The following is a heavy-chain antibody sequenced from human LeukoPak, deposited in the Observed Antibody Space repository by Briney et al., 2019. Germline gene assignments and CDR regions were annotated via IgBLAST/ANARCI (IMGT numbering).Heavy chain of an antibody. CDR2: MSYEGTNK. CDR3: ARDVERLDYFDY. Sequence: PGGSLRLSWAASGFTFSGYGMHWVRQAPGKGLEWVAVMSYEGTNKYYADSVKGRFTISRDNSKNALYLQMNSLRAEDTAVYYCARDVERLDYFDYCGQGTLVTVSS. D-gene: IGHD3-9*01. J-gene: IGHJ4*02. V-gene: IGHV3-30*03. CDR1: GFTFSGYG.